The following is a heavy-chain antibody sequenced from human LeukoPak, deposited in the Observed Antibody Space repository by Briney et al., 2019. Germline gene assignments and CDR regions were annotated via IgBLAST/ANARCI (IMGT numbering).Heavy chain of an antibody. D-gene: IGHD2-2*03. CDR3: ARDWRVGDCSSTSCYFYGMDV. Sequence: PSETLSLTCTVSGGSISSGDYYWSWIRQPPGKGLEWIGYIYYSGSTNYNPSLKSRVTISVDTSKNQFSLKLSSVTAADTAVYYCARDWRVGDCSSTSCYFYGMDVWGKGTTVTVSS. V-gene: IGHV4-61*08. J-gene: IGHJ6*04. CDR1: GGSISSGDYY. CDR2: IYYSGST.